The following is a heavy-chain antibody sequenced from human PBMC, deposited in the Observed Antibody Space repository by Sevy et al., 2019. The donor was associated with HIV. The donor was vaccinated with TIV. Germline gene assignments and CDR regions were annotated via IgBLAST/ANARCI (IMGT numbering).Heavy chain of an antibody. CDR3: ARGDTVLPTGGFDI. J-gene: IGHJ2*01. Sequence: SDTLSLTCTVSGDSISNGEYYWTWIRQHPGKGLEWIGYIYYTGSTYYNPSLESRVTMSVDMAKNQFSLKLTSVTAADTAMYYCARGDTVLPTGGFDIWGRGTLVTVSS. D-gene: IGHD2-8*02. CDR2: IYYTGST. V-gene: IGHV4-31*03. CDR1: GDSISNGEYY.